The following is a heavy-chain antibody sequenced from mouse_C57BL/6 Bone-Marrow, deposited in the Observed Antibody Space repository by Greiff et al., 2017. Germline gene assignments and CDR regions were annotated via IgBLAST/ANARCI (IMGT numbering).Heavy chain of an antibody. V-gene: IGHV5-17*01. CDR2: ISSGSSTI. J-gene: IGHJ4*01. CDR3: AGCGSSPYYARDY. Sequence: EVQLVESGGGLVKPGGSLTLTCAASGFTFSDYGMHWVRQAPEKGLEWVAYISSGSSTIYYADPVKGRFTISRDNAKNTLFRQMTSLRSEDTAMYYCAGCGSSPYYARDYWGQGTSVTVA. CDR1: GFTFSDYG. D-gene: IGHD1-1*01.